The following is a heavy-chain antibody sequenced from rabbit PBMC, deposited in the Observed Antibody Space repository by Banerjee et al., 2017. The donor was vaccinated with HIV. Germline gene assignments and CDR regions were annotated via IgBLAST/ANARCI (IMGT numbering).Heavy chain of an antibody. V-gene: IGHV1S40*01. CDR2: IYAGSSGST. Sequence: QSLEESGGDLVKPGASLTLTCTASGFSFSSSYYMCWVRQAPGKGLEWIACIYAGSSGSTYYASWAKGRFTISKTSSTTVTLQMTSLTAADTATYFCASSSVFTIFRLDIWGPGTLVTVS. CDR3: ASSSVFTIFRLDI. D-gene: IGHD1-1*01. J-gene: IGHJ3*01. CDR1: GFSFSSSYY.